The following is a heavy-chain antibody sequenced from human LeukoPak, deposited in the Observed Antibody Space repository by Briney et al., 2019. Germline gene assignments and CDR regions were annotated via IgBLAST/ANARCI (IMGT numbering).Heavy chain of an antibody. CDR3: ARGEDGSFDR. CDR2: ISSTGGDK. CDR1: GVTFEDYY. Sequence: GGSLRLSCKGSGVTFEDYYLSWIRQAPGKGLEWISYISSTGGDKFYADPVKGRFIIPRDNAMNSAYMEMNDLTAEDTAFYYCARGEDGSFDRWGQGTLVIVSS. V-gene: IGHV3-11*01. D-gene: IGHD5-24*01. J-gene: IGHJ4*02.